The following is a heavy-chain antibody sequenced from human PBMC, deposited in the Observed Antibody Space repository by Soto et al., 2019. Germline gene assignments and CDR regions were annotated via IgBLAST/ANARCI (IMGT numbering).Heavy chain of an antibody. CDR3: ARDRDIVVVPAAISNYYYAMDV. CDR2: ISAYNGNT. D-gene: IGHD2-2*02. Sequence: QVQLVQSGAEVKKPGASVKVSCKASGYTFTSYGFSWVRQAPGQGLEWMGWISAYNGNTNYAQKLQGRVTMTADTSTSTAYMELRSLRSDDTAVYYCARDRDIVVVPAAISNYYYAMDVWGQGTTVTVSS. V-gene: IGHV1-18*04. J-gene: IGHJ6*02. CDR1: GYTFTSYG.